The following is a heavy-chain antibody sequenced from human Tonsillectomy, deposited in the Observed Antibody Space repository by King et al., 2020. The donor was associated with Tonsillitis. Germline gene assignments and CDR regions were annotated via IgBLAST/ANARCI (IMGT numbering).Heavy chain of an antibody. CDR1: GYTFTAYY. CDR2: INPKSGGT. D-gene: IGHD6-19*01. V-gene: IGHV1-2*02. J-gene: IGHJ4*02. CDR3: ATGGSGWYWVY. Sequence: QLVQSGAEVKKPGASGRVSCKASGYTFTAYYIHWVRQAPGQGLEWMGWINPKSGGTTYTQKFQGRVTMTRDTSISTAYRELSRLRSDDTAVYYCATGGSGWYWVYWGQGTLVTVSS.